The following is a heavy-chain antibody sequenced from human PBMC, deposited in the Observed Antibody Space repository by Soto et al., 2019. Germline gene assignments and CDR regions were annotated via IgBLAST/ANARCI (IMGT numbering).Heavy chain of an antibody. D-gene: IGHD6-6*01. CDR1: GFTFDDYA. CDR2: ISWNSGSI. J-gene: IGHJ4*02. V-gene: IGHV3-9*01. Sequence: GGSLRLSCAASGFTFDDYAMHWVRQAPGKGLEWVSGISWNSGSIGYADSVKGRFTISRDNAKNSLYLQMNSLRAEDTALYYCAKDIGFKQLAAFDYWGQGTLVTVSS. CDR3: AKDIGFKQLAAFDY.